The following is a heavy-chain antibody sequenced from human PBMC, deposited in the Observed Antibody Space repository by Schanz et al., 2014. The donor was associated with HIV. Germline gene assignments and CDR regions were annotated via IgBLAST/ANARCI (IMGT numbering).Heavy chain of an antibody. CDR3: VSQGHTDEGNFEL. CDR1: GFTFGDYA. Sequence: EVQLVESGGGLVQPGRSLRLSCAASGFTFGDYAMHWVRQVPGKGLEWVSGISWNGASIGYADSVKGRFTISRDNAKNSLYLQMNSLRVEDTALFYCVSQGHTDEGNFELWGQGTTVTVSS. J-gene: IGHJ3*01. CDR2: ISWNGASI. V-gene: IGHV3-9*01.